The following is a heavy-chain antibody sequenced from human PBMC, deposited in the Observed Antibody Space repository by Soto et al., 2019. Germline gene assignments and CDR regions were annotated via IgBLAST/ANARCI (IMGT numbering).Heavy chain of an antibody. Sequence: ASVKVSCKASGYTFTSCGISWVRQAPGQGLEWMGWISAYNGNTNYAQKLQGRVTMTTDTSTSTAYMELRSLRSDDTAVYYCARVVNSGLYYYYGMDVWGQGTTVTVSS. V-gene: IGHV1-18*04. CDR2: ISAYNGNT. D-gene: IGHD3-22*01. CDR3: ARVVNSGLYYYYGMDV. J-gene: IGHJ6*02. CDR1: GYTFTSCG.